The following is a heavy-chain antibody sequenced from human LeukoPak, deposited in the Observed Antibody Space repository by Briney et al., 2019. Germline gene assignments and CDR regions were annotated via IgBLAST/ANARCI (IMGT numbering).Heavy chain of an antibody. CDR2: ISGSGDNT. CDR3: TKERRRDDILTGSFSD. CDR1: GFTFGSYA. V-gene: IGHV3-23*01. J-gene: IGHJ4*02. Sequence: GGSLRLSCAASGFTFGSYAMSWVRQAPGKGLEWVSVISGSGDNTYYADSVKGRFTISRDNSKNTLYLQMNSLRAEDTAVYYCTKERRRDDILTGSFSDWGQGILVTVSS. D-gene: IGHD3-9*01.